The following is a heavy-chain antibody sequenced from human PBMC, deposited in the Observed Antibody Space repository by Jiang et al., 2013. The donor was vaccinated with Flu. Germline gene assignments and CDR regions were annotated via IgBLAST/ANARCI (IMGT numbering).Heavy chain of an antibody. D-gene: IGHD5-18*01. V-gene: IGHV4-39*07. CDR2: ISYTGST. CDR1: GGSISSNSDY. J-gene: IGHJ4*02. CDR3: ARRGYTFGLYYFGD. Sequence: GSGLVKPSETLSLTCTVSGGSISSNSDYWAWIRQPPGKGLEWIGSISYTGSTYYNPSLKSRVTISVDTSKNQFSLNLRSVTAADTAVYYCARRGYTFGLYYFGDWGQGARGHRLL.